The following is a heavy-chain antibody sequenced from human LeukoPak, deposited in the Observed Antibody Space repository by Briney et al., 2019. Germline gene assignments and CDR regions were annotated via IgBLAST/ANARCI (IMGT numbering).Heavy chain of an antibody. Sequence: GGSLRLSCAASGFTFSSYAMHWSRRAPGKGLEGVEVISYDGSNKYYADSVKGRFTISRDNSKNTLYLQMNSLRAEDTAVYYCARAATNYYYGMDVWGQGTTVTVSS. CDR2: ISYDGSNK. J-gene: IGHJ6*02. CDR3: ARAATNYYYGMDV. V-gene: IGHV3-30-3*01. CDR1: GFTFSSYA. D-gene: IGHD2-15*01.